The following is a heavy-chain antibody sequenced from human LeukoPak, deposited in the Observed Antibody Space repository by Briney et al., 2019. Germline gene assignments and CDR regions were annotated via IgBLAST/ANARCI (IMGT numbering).Heavy chain of an antibody. CDR3: ASFGITGTTSGPNFDY. V-gene: IGHV4-59*01. CDR1: GGSISSYY. J-gene: IGHJ4*02. Sequence: SETLSLTCTVSGGSISSYYWSWIRQPPGKGLEWIGYIYYSGSTNYNPSLKSRVTISVDTSKNQFSLKLSSVTAADTAVYYCASFGITGTTSGPNFDYWGQGTLVTVPS. D-gene: IGHD1-20*01. CDR2: IYYSGST.